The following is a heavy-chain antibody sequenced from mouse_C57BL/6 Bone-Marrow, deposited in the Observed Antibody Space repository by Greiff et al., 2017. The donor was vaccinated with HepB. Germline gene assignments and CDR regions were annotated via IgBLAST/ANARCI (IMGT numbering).Heavy chain of an antibody. J-gene: IGHJ2*01. CDR1: GYTFTDYY. V-gene: IGHV1-26*01. Sequence: EVQLQQSGPELVKPGASVKISCKASGYTFTDYYMNWVKQSHGKSLEWIGDINPNNGGTSYNQKFKGKATLTVDKSSSTAYMELRSLTSEDSAVYYCAGGDGSSSYFDYWGQGTTLTVSS. D-gene: IGHD1-1*01. CDR2: INPNNGGT. CDR3: AGGDGSSSYFDY.